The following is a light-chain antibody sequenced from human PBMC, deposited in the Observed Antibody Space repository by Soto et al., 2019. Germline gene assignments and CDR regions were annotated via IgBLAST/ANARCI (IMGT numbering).Light chain of an antibody. CDR3: QHYNTWPWT. J-gene: IGKJ1*01. Sequence: IVMTQSPATLSVSPGERATLSCRASQNIYSNVAWYQQRPGQAPRLLIYRASTRATGIPARFSGSGSGTEFTLTISSLQSEDFAVYYCQHYNTWPWTFGQGTKVDIK. CDR1: QNIYSN. V-gene: IGKV3-15*01. CDR2: RAS.